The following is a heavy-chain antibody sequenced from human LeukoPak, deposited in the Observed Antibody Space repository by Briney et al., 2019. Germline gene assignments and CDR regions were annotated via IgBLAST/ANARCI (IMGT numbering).Heavy chain of an antibody. D-gene: IGHD3-10*01. CDR2: ISGNGGST. V-gene: IGHV3-23*01. J-gene: IGHJ4*02. Sequence: GGSLRLSCAASGFTFSSCAMSWVRQAPGKGLEWVSGISGNGGSTYYADSVKGRFTISRDNSKNTLYLQMNSLRAEDTAVYYCAKSPYYYGSGSSRSDYWGQGTLVTVPS. CDR1: GFTFSSCA. CDR3: AKSPYYYGSGSSRSDY.